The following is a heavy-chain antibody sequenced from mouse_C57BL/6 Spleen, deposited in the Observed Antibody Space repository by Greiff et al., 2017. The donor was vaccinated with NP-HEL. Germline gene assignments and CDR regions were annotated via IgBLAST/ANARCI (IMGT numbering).Heavy chain of an antibody. D-gene: IGHD1-1*01. CDR1: GFTFSSYG. CDR3: ARGEGSSAWFAY. J-gene: IGHJ3*01. CDR2: ISSGGSYT. Sequence: EVQLVESGGDLVKPGGSLKLSCAASGFTFSSYGMSWVRQTPDTRLEWVATISSGGSYTYYPDSVKGRFTISRDNAKNTLYLQMSSLKSEDTAMYYCARGEGSSAWFAYWGQGTLVTVSA. V-gene: IGHV5-6*01.